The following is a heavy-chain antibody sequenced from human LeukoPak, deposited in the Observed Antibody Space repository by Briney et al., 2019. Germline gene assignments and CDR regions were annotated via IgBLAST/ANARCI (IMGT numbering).Heavy chain of an antibody. CDR1: GYTFTGYY. D-gene: IGHD3-22*01. CDR3: ARTYYYDSSGYPADAFDI. CDR2: INPNSGGT. Sequence: ASVKVSCKASGYTFTGYYIHWVRQAPGQGLEWMGWINPNSGGTNYAQKFQGRVTMTRDTSISTAYMELSRLRSDDTAVYYCARTYYYDSSGYPADAFDIWGQGTMVTVSS. J-gene: IGHJ3*02. V-gene: IGHV1-2*02.